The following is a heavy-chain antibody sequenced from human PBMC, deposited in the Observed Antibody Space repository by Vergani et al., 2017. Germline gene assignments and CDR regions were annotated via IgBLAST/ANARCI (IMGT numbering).Heavy chain of an antibody. Sequence: QVQLVESGGGVVQPGGSLRLSCGASGFTFSNYGMHWVRQAPGKGLEWVTFIRYDGSNTYYADSVKSRFTISRDNSKNTLFLQMNSLRPEDTAVYYCARDTVTGSRYFDYWGQGTLVTVAS. CDR1: GFTFSNYG. D-gene: IGHD6-19*01. V-gene: IGHV3-30*02. J-gene: IGHJ4*02. CDR2: IRYDGSNT. CDR3: ARDTVTGSRYFDY.